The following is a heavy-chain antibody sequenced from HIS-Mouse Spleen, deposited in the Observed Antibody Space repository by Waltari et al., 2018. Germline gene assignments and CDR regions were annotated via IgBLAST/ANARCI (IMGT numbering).Heavy chain of an antibody. CDR3: ARHGYCSGGSCYSGFFAFDY. CDR1: GGPISSSSYY. D-gene: IGHD2-15*01. V-gene: IGHV4-39*01. CDR2: IYYSGRT. Sequence: QLQLQESGPGLVKPSETLSLTCTVSGGPISSSSYYWGWIRQPPGKGLEWIGRIYYSGRTYYDPSLERRVTICVDTSKNQFSLKLSSVTAADTAVYYCARHGYCSGGSCYSGFFAFDYWGQGTLVTVSS. J-gene: IGHJ4*02.